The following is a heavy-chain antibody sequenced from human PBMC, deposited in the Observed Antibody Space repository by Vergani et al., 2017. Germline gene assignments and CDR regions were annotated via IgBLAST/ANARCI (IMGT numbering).Heavy chain of an antibody. CDR2: IKQDGSEK. V-gene: IGHV3-7*03. D-gene: IGHD1-26*01. Sequence: EVQLVESGGNLVQPGGSLRLSCAGSGFSFKTYWMTWVRQAPGKGLEWVANIKQDGSEKYYVDSVKGRFTISRDNAESSVYLQMNSLRAEDTALYYCARGEVGATLYYFDYWGQGTLVTVSS. CDR1: GFSFKTYW. J-gene: IGHJ4*02. CDR3: ARGEVGATLYYFDY.